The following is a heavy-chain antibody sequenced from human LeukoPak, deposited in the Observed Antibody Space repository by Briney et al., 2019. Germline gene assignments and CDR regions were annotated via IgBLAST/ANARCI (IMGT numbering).Heavy chain of an antibody. CDR2: INPGGDNT. V-gene: IGHV1-46*01. Sequence: ASVRVSCKASGYTFTKSYIHWVRQAPGQRLEWMGLINPGGDNTDYAQNFQGRLTMTSDTSARTVYMELSSLRSDDTAVYYCARIRDGYNDAYDIWGQGTLVTVTS. J-gene: IGHJ3*02. CDR3: ARIRDGYNDAYDI. CDR1: GYTFTKSY. D-gene: IGHD5-24*01.